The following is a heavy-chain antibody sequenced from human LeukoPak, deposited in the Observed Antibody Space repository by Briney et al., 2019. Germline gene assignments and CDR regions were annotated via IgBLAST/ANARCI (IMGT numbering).Heavy chain of an antibody. CDR2: IYTSGST. CDR1: GGSISSCY. V-gene: IGHV4-4*07. Sequence: PSETLSLTCTVSGGSISSCYWSWIRQPSGKGLEWIGRIYTSGSTNYNPSLKSRVTMSVDTSKNQFSLKLSSVTAADTAVYYCARENVPIPAARPLDYWGQGTLVTVSS. J-gene: IGHJ4*02. D-gene: IGHD2-2*01. CDR3: ARENVPIPAARPLDY.